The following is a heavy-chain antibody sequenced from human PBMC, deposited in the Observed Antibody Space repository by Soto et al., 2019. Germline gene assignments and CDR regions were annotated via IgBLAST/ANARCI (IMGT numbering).Heavy chain of an antibody. D-gene: IGHD2-21*02. CDR2: ISSSGSTI. V-gene: IGHV3-48*03. Sequence: EVQLVESGGGLVQPGGSLRLSCAASGFTFSSYEMNWVRQAPGKGLEWVSYISSSGSTIYYADCVKGRFTISRDNAKNSLYLQMNSLRDEDTAVYYCARGAYCGGHCYSPPLDYWGQGTLVTVSS. CDR1: GFTFSSYE. CDR3: ARGAYCGGHCYSPPLDY. J-gene: IGHJ4*02.